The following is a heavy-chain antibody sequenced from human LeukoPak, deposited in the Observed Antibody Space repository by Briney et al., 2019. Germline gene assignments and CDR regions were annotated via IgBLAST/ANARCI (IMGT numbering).Heavy chain of an antibody. J-gene: IGHJ3*02. Sequence: GGSLRLSCAASGFTFSSYAMSWVRQAPGKGLEWVSAISGSGGSTYYADSVKGRFTISRDNSKNTLYLQMNSLRAEDTAVYYCARAYYYGSGSYYNEPSAFDIWGQGTMVTVSS. CDR3: ARAYYYGSGSYYNEPSAFDI. D-gene: IGHD3-10*01. CDR1: GFTFSSYA. V-gene: IGHV3-23*01. CDR2: ISGSGGST.